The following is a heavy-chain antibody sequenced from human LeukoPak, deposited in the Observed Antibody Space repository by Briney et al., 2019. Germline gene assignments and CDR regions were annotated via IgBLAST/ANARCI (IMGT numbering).Heavy chain of an antibody. CDR2: ISGSGGST. Sequence: GGSLRLSCAASGFTFNIYAMSWVRQAPGKGLEWVSAISGSGGSTYYADSVKGRFTISRDNSKNTLYLQMNSLRAEDTAVYYCAKDSSPGWYFDLWGRGTLVTVSS. J-gene: IGHJ2*01. V-gene: IGHV3-23*01. CDR3: AKDSSPGWYFDL. CDR1: GFTFNIYA. D-gene: IGHD6-13*01.